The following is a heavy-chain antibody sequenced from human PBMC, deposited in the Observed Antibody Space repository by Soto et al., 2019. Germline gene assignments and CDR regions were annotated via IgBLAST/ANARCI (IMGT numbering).Heavy chain of an antibody. CDR3: AKPKGADIPFGS. D-gene: IGHD3-9*01. V-gene: IGHV3-30*18. CDR1: GFIFSSDG. Sequence: QVKLVESGGGVVQPGGSLRLSCTASGFIFSSDGMHWVRQAPGKGLEWVAVISYDGRVTYYGDSVKRRFIISRDNSKSTVWLQMNGLRLEDTALYYCAKPKGADIPFGSWGQGTLVTVSS. CDR2: ISYDGRVT. J-gene: IGHJ4*02.